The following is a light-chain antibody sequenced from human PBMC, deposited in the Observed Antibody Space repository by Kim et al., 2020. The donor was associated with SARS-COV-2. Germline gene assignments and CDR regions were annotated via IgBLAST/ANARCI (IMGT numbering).Light chain of an antibody. CDR1: SLRSYY. J-gene: IGLJ2*01. V-gene: IGLV3-19*01. CDR2: CKN. CDR3: NSRDNNDNVL. Sequence: ALGQTVRITCQGDSLRSYYTTWFQQKPGQAPIVVVYCKNNRPSGIPARFSGSSSGNTASLTITGTQAGDEADYYCNSRDNNDNVLFGGGTRLTVL.